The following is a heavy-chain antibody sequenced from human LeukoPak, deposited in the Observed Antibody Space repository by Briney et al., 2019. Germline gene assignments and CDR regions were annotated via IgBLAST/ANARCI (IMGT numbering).Heavy chain of an antibody. CDR3: ARGPARGVIKTDY. CDR1: GYTFTGYY. J-gene: IGHJ4*02. D-gene: IGHD3-10*01. V-gene: IGHV1-2*02. CDR2: INPNSGGT. Sequence: ASVKVSCKASGYTFTGYYMHWVRRAPGQGLEWMGWINPNSGGTNYAQKFQGRVTMTRDTSISTAYMELSRLRSDDTAVYYCARGPARGVIKTDYWGQGTLVTVSS.